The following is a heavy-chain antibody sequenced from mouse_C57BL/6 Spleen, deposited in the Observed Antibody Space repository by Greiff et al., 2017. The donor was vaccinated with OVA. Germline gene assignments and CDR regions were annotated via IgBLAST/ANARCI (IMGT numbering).Heavy chain of an antibody. CDR1: GYTFTSYW. V-gene: IGHV1-61*01. J-gene: IGHJ4*01. Sequence: QVQLQQPGAELVRPGSSVKLSCKASGYTFTSYWMDWVKQRPGQGLEWIGNIYPSDSETHYNQKFKDKATVTVDKSSSTAYMQLSSLTSEDSAVYYCAREGPTPPSYAMDYWGQGTSVTVSS. D-gene: IGHD2-10*01. CDR2: IYPSDSET. CDR3: AREGPTPPSYAMDY.